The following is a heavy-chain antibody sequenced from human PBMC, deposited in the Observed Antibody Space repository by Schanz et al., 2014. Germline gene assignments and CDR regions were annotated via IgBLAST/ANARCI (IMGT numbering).Heavy chain of an antibody. CDR2: VFPNGIT. V-gene: IGHV4-61*02. CDR1: GGSIRSGTYY. Sequence: QVQLQESGPGLVKPSQTLSLTCTVSGGSIRSGTYYWSWIRQPAGKALEWVVRVFPNGITNYNPSLKRRLPISRDTSKNQFSLTLPSPTAADTAVYYCARDTTWRLDLWGRGTLVTVSS. D-gene: IGHD1-1*01. J-gene: IGHJ2*01. CDR3: ARDTTWRLDL.